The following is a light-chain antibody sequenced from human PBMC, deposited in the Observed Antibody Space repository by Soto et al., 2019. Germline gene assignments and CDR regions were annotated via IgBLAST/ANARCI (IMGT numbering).Light chain of an antibody. CDR1: QSVSNNY. J-gene: IGKJ3*01. CDR2: AAS. CDR3: QQYGSSPFT. V-gene: IGKV3-20*01. Sequence: EIVLTQSPGTLSLSPGERATLSCRASQSVSNNYLGWYQQKPGQAPSLLIYAASSRATGIPDRFCGSGSGKDFTFIISRLEPEDFAVYSCQQYGSSPFTFGPGTKVDIK.